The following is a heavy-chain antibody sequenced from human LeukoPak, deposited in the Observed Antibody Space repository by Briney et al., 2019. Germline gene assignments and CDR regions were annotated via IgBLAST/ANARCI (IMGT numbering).Heavy chain of an antibody. CDR3: AREWTEVMAVAGVFDY. CDR2: ISSSSTYI. CDR1: GFPFDDYG. D-gene: IGHD6-19*01. Sequence: GGSLRLSCAASGFPFDDYGMTWVRQAPGKGLEWVSSISSSSTYIYYADSVKGRFTISRDNAKNSLYLQMNSLRAEDTAVYYCAREWTEVMAVAGVFDYWGQGTLVTVSS. V-gene: IGHV3-21*01. J-gene: IGHJ4*02.